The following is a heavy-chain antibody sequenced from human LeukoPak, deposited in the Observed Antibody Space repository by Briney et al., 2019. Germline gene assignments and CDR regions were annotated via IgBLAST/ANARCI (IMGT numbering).Heavy chain of an antibody. V-gene: IGHV3-11*05. CDR3: ARDRCSSTSCYYVFDY. CDR1: GFTFSDYY. CDR2: ISSSSSYT. J-gene: IGHJ4*02. D-gene: IGHD2-2*01. Sequence: GGSLRLSCAASGFTFSDYYMSWIRQAPGKGLEWVSYISSSSSYTNYADSAKGRFTISRDNAKNSLYLQMNGLRAEDTAVYYCARDRCSSTSCYYVFDYWGQGTLVTVSS.